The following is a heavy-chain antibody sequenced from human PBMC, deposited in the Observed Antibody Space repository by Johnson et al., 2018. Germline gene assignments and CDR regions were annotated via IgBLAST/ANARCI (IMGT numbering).Heavy chain of an antibody. CDR2: IRNKANSYAT. Sequence: VQLQESGGGLVQPGGSLTLSCAVSGFTFSDSAMHWVRQASGNGLEWVGRIRNKANSYATAYAASVRGRFTIYRDDSKNTAYLQMNSLKTEDTAVYYCTKRRDVGLPADFDYWGQGTLVTVSS. D-gene: IGHD5-24*01. CDR1: GFTFSDSA. J-gene: IGHJ4*02. V-gene: IGHV3-73*02. CDR3: TKRRDVGLPADFDY.